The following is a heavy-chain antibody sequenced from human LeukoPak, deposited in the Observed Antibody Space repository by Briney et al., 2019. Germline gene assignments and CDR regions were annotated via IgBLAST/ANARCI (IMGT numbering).Heavy chain of an antibody. V-gene: IGHV4-59*12. D-gene: IGHD2-15*01. J-gene: IGHJ4*02. CDR1: GGSISSYY. Sequence: PSETLSLTCTVSGGSISSYYWSWIRQPPGKGLKWIGNIYYSGYTTYSPSLRSRVTISVDTSKNQFSLKLSSVTAADTAVYYCARGVVVADDYWGQGTLVTVSS. CDR3: ARGVVVADDY. CDR2: IYYSGYT.